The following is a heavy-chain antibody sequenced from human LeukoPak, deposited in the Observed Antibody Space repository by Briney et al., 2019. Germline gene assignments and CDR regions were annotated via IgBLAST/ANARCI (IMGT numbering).Heavy chain of an antibody. D-gene: IGHD3-22*01. CDR3: AKDIGFDYYDSPYYYYYYMDV. V-gene: IGHV3-23*01. J-gene: IGHJ6*03. CDR1: GFTFGSYG. CDR2: ISGSGGST. Sequence: PGGSLRLSCAASGFTFGSYGMSWVRQAPGRGLEWVSAISGSGGSTYYADSVKGRFTISRDNSKNTLYLQMNSLRAEDTAVYYCAKDIGFDYYDSPYYYYYYMDVWGKGTTVTISS.